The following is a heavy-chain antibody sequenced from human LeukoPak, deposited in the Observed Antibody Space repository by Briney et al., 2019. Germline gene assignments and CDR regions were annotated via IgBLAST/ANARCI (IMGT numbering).Heavy chain of an antibody. CDR2: ISSDGGST. CDR1: GFTFSSYG. Sequence: GGSLRLSCAASGFTFSSYGMHWVRQAPGKGLEYVSSISSDGGSTYYANSVKGRVTISRDNSKNTLYLQMGSLRAEDMAVYYCASNAFDIWGQGTMVTVSS. V-gene: IGHV3-64*01. CDR3: ASNAFDI. J-gene: IGHJ3*02.